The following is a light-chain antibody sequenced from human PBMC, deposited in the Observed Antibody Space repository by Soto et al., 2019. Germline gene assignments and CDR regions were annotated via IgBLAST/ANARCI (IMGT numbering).Light chain of an antibody. Sequence: EIVMTQSPATLSVSPGERATLSCRASQTVSSNLAWYQQKPGQAPRLLIFGASTRATGIPSRFSGSGSGTEFPLTVTSLQSEDFAVYYCQQYETWTFGQGTKVEI. CDR3: QQYETWT. CDR1: QTVSSN. J-gene: IGKJ1*01. CDR2: GAS. V-gene: IGKV3-15*01.